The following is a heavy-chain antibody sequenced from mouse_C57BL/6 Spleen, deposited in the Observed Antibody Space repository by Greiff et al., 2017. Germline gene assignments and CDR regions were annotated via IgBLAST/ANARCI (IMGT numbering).Heavy chain of an antibody. V-gene: IGHV1-72*01. CDR2: IDPNNGGT. CDR1: GYTFTSYW. D-gene: IGHD1-1*01. Sequence: QVHVKQPGAELVKPGASVKLSCKASGYTFTSYWMHWVKQRPGRGLEWIGRIDPNNGGTKYNEKFKSKATLTVDKPSSTAYMQLSSLTSEDSAVYYCARNYYGSSYFDYWGQGTTLTVSS. CDR3: ARNYYGSSYFDY. J-gene: IGHJ2*01.